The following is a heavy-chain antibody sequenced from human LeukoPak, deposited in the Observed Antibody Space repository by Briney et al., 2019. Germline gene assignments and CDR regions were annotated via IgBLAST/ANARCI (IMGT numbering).Heavy chain of an antibody. Sequence: GGSLRLSCAASGFTFSSYAMSWVRQPPGKGLEWVSAISGSAGSPYYADSVKGRFTISRDNSKNTLYLQMNSLRAEDTAIDYCAKDLTAMIRYYFDYWGQGTLLTVSS. D-gene: IGHD5-18*01. CDR2: ISGSAGSP. CDR1: GFTFSSYA. V-gene: IGHV3-23*01. J-gene: IGHJ4*02. CDR3: AKDLTAMIRYYFDY.